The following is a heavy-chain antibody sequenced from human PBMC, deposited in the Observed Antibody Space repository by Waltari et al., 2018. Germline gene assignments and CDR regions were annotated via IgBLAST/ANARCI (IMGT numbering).Heavy chain of an antibody. J-gene: IGHJ4*02. D-gene: IGHD6-19*01. V-gene: IGHV3-23*04. CDR3: AKAGGWTDY. CDR1: GFTFSSYA. Sequence: VQLVESGGGLVQPGGSLRLSCAASGFTFSSYAMSWVRQAPGKGLEWVSASRGRGVRTYYADSVKGRFTISRDNSKNTLYLQMNSLRAEDTAVYYGAKAGGWTDYWGQGTLVTVSS. CDR2: SRGRGVRT.